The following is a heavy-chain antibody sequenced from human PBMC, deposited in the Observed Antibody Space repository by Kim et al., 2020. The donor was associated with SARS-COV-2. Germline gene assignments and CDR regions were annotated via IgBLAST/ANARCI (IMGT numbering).Heavy chain of an antibody. D-gene: IGHD3-10*01. J-gene: IGHJ6*02. V-gene: IGHV1-58*01. Sequence: PNYAQKCQERVTITRDMSTSTAYMELSSLRSEDTAVYYCAAGDYGGGMDVWGQGTTVTVSS. CDR3: AAGDYGGGMDV. CDR2: P.